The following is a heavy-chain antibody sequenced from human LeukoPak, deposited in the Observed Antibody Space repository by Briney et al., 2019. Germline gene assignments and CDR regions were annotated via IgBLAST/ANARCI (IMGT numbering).Heavy chain of an antibody. CDR3: ARIPLGYSGAYYFDY. CDR2: ISSSGSV. D-gene: IGHD5-12*01. CDR1: RGSISGSIRSYY. J-gene: IGHJ4*02. V-gene: IGHV4-4*09. Sequence: SETLSLTCTVSRGSISGSIRSYYWSWLRQPPGKALERIGYISSSGSVNDNPSLRSRVTISVDTSKNQFFLNLSSVSAADTAVYYCARIPLGYSGAYYFDYWGQGTLVTVS.